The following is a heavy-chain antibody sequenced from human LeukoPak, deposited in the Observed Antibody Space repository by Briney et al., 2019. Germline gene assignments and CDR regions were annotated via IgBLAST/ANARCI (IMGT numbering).Heavy chain of an antibody. J-gene: IGHJ6*02. CDR1: GGTFSSYA. Sequence: SVEVSCKASGGTFSSYAISWVRQAPGQGLEWMGRIIPILGIANYAQKFQGRVTITADKSTSTAYMELSSLRSEDTAVYYCARDLDSSGWSFYYYYGMDVWGQGTTVTVSS. CDR2: IIPILGIA. V-gene: IGHV1-69*04. CDR3: ARDLDSSGWSFYYYYGMDV. D-gene: IGHD6-19*01.